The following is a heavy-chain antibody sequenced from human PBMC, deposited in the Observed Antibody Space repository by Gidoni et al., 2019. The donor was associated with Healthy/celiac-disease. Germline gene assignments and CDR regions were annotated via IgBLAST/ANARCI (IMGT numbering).Heavy chain of an antibody. CDR2: IIPIFGTA. CDR3: ASPVAGTSYYYYGMDV. V-gene: IGHV1-69*01. D-gene: IGHD6-19*01. J-gene: IGHJ6*02. CDR1: GGSFTNYA. Sequence: QVQLGQSGAEVRRHGAAGKVSCRAAGGSFTNYAISWVRQAPGQGLEWMGGIIPIFGTATYAQKFPGRVTITADESTSTAYMELSSLRSEDTAVYYCASPVAGTSYYYYGMDVWGQGTTVTVSS.